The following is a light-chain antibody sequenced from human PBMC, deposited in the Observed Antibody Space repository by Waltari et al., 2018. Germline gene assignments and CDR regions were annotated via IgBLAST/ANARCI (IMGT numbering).Light chain of an antibody. Sequence: DIQMTQFPATLSASVGDRVTLTCRASQSILSWLAWYQQKPGRAPKLLIYEASTLDSGVPTRVSGSGSGTEFTLTISSLQPDDFATYYCQQYDSYLFGQGTKVEIK. J-gene: IGKJ1*01. CDR3: QQYDSYL. CDR1: QSILSW. V-gene: IGKV1-5*03. CDR2: EAS.